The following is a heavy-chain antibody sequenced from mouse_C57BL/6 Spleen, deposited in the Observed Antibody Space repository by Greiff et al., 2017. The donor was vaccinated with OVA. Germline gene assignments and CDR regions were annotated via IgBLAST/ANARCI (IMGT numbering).Heavy chain of an antibody. CDR3: ARSRATAYDF. V-gene: IGHV1-62-3*01. D-gene: IGHD1-2*01. J-gene: IGHJ1*03. CDR1: GYTFTSYW. Sequence: QVQLQQPGAELVKPGASVKLSCKASGYTFTSYWMHWVKQRPGQGLEWIGNIDPTSGGTKYNQKFKDKATLTVDKPSSTAYMQLSSLTSEDSAVYYCARSRATAYDFWGKGTTLTVSS. CDR2: IDPTSGGT.